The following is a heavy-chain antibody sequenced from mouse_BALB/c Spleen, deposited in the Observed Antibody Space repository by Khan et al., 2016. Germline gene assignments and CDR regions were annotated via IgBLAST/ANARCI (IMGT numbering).Heavy chain of an antibody. Sequence: QIQLVQSGPELKKPGETVKISCKASGYTFTNYGMNWVKQAPGKGLKWMGWINPNTGEPTYAEEFKGRFAFSLETSASPAYLQINNLKNEDTATYFCARSGGNFDYWGQGTTLTVSS. V-gene: IGHV9-3*02. CDR2: INPNTGEP. CDR1: GYTFTNYG. CDR3: ARSGGNFDY. J-gene: IGHJ2*01. D-gene: IGHD3-1*01.